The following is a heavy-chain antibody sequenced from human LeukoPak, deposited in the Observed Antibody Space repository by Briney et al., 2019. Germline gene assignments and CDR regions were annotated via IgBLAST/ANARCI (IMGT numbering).Heavy chain of an antibody. V-gene: IGHV3-33*01. Sequence: GGSLRLSCGAPGVTLSSYGMHWVRQAPGKGLEWVALIWSDGSNKYYADSVKGRFTISRDNSKDTLYLQMNSLRAAEPAVYYCAIDVHSSSWKTLDYWGQGTLVTVSS. CDR3: AIDVHSSSWKTLDY. J-gene: IGHJ4*02. D-gene: IGHD6-13*01. CDR1: GVTLSSYG. CDR2: IWSDGSNK.